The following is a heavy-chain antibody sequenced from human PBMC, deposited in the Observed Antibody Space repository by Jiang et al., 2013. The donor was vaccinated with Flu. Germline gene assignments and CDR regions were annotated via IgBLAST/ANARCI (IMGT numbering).Heavy chain of an antibody. CDR2: IYYSGST. CDR1: GGSISSGGYY. D-gene: IGHD3-3*01. Sequence: GPGLVKPSQTLSLTCTVSGGSISSGGYYWSWIRQHPGKGLEWIGYIYYSGSTYYNPSLKSRVTISVDTSKNQFSLKLSSVTAADTAVYYCARDRGSGYPPGSGMDVWGQGTTGHRLL. CDR3: ARDRGSGYPPGSGMDV. J-gene: IGHJ6*02. V-gene: IGHV4-31*03.